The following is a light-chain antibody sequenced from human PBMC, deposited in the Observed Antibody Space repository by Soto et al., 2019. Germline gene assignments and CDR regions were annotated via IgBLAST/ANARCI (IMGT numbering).Light chain of an antibody. CDR1: SSDIGGYNF. J-gene: IGLJ1*01. Sequence: QAVVTQPASVSGSPGQSITIACTGTSSDIGGYNFVSWYQQHPGKAPKLLIYDVGNRPSGVSNRFSGSKSGNTASLTISGLHAEDEAHYYCNSYRTVSTYVFGTGTKVTVL. CDR3: NSYRTVSTYV. V-gene: IGLV2-14*01. CDR2: DVG.